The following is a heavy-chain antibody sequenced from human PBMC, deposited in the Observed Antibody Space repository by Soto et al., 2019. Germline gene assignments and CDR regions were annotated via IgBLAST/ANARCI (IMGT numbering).Heavy chain of an antibody. Sequence: PSETLSLTCTVSGGSIRSYYWSWIRQPPGKGLEWIGYIYYSGSTNYNPSLKSRVTISVDTSKNQFSLKLSSVTAADTAVYYCARVRRGGYYYYGMDVWGQGTTVTVSS. CDR3: ARVRRGGYYYYGMDV. V-gene: IGHV4-59*01. J-gene: IGHJ6*02. D-gene: IGHD3-10*01. CDR1: GGSIRSYY. CDR2: IYYSGST.